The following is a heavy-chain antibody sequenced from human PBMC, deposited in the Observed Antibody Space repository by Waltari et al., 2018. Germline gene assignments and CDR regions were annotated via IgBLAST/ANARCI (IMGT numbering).Heavy chain of an antibody. CDR2: VSNDGSNK. CDR3: TRDGAVAGLHWYFDL. V-gene: IGHV3-30*04. Sequence: QVQLVESGGGVVQPGRSLRLSCAASGFTFISYALSWVRQAPGKGLGWVAVVSNDGSNKYTAGSVKGRFTISRDNSKNTLYLQMNGLRAEDTAVYYCTRDGAVAGLHWYFDLWGRGTLVTVSS. J-gene: IGHJ2*01. CDR1: GFTFISYA. D-gene: IGHD6-19*01.